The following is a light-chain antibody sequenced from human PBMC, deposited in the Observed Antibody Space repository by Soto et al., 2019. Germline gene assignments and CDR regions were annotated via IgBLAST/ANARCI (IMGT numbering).Light chain of an antibody. CDR1: QSVRNN. V-gene: IGKV3-15*01. Sequence: EIMMTQSPATLSVSPGERATLSCRASQSVRNNLAWYQQKPGQAPRLLIYYASTRATGIPARFSGSGSGTEFTLTISSLQSEDFGLYYCQQYNNWPRITFGQGTRLEIK. CDR3: QQYNNWPRIT. CDR2: YAS. J-gene: IGKJ5*01.